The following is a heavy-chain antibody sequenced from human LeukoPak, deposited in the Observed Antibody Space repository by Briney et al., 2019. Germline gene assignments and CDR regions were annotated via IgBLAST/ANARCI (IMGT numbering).Heavy chain of an antibody. CDR1: GASIISGGYY. Sequence: TLSLTCTVSGASIISGGYYWSWIRQPPGKGLEYIGYIYYTGSTYYNPSLKSRVIMSVDTSKNQLSLNLNSVTVADTAVYYCARPYGGHPGDWYFDLWGSGTLVTVSS. V-gene: IGHV4-31*03. D-gene: IGHD4-23*01. CDR2: IYYTGST. CDR3: ARPYGGHPGDWYFDL. J-gene: IGHJ2*01.